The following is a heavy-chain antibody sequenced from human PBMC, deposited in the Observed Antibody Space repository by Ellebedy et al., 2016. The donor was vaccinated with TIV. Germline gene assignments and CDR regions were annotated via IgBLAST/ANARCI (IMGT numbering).Heavy chain of an antibody. V-gene: IGHV1-2*02. Sequence: ASVKVSCKVSGYTLTELSMHWVRQAPGQGLEWMGWINPNSGGTNYAQKFQGRVTITRDTSASTAYMELSSLRSEDTAVYYCARWGGSYHTALDYWGQGTLVTVSS. CDR3: ARWGGSYHTALDY. J-gene: IGHJ4*02. CDR1: GYTLTELS. D-gene: IGHD1-26*01. CDR2: INPNSGGT.